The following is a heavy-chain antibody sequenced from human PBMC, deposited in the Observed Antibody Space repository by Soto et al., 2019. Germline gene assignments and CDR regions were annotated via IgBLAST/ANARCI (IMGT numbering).Heavy chain of an antibody. CDR3: ARLVDYYYLWGSYPPDY. CDR1: GGSISSGGYY. J-gene: IGHJ4*02. D-gene: IGHD3-16*02. Sequence: QVQLQESGPGLVKPSQTLSLTCSVSGGSISSGGYYWSWIRQHPGKALEWIGYIYYSGSTYYNPSLKSRLNISVDTSKNQFSLKLSSVTAADTAVYYCARLVDYYYLWGSYPPDYWGQGTLVTVSS. CDR2: IYYSGST. V-gene: IGHV4-31*03.